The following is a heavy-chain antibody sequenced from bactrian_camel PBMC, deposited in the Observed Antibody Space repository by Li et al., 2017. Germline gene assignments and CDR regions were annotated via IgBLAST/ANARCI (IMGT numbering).Heavy chain of an antibody. D-gene: IGHD3*01. CDR3: AASPRLGLSSRCYLKSGEYHY. J-gene: IGHJ4*01. CDR2: VDGFGSP. Sequence: VQLVESGGGSVQAGGSLRLSCAVSGSPISGKCMAWFRQAPGKGREGVAVVDGFGSPSYADSVKGRFTISKDNAKNTLYLQMNMLKAEDTAMYYCAASPRLGLSSRCYLKSGEYHYWGQGTQVTVS. V-gene: IGHV3S26*01. CDR1: GSPISGKC.